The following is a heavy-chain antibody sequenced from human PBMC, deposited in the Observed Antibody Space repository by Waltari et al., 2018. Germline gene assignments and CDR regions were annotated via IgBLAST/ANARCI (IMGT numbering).Heavy chain of an antibody. CDR1: GGSISSYY. V-gene: IGHV4-59*01. J-gene: IGHJ6*02. CDR3: ARSYGDYKTWVYCYGMDV. CDR2: IYYSGTT. D-gene: IGHD4-17*01. Sequence: QVQLQESGPGLVKPSETLSLTCTVSGGSISSYYWSWIRQPPGKGLEWIVYIYYSGTTDYNHSREGGVANAVDTSKNQFSLKLSSVTAADPAVYYGARSYGDYKTWVYCYGMDVWGQGTTVTVSS.